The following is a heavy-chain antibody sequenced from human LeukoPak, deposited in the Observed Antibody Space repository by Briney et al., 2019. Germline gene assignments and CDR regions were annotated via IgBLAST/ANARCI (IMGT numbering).Heavy chain of an antibody. V-gene: IGHV5-51*01. CDR3: ARGDGYNYDY. CDR2: IYPGDSDT. CDR1: GSSFTSYW. J-gene: IGHJ4*02. D-gene: IGHD5-24*01. Sequence: GESLQISCQASGSSFTSYWIAWVRQMPGKGLEWMGIIYPGDSDTRYSPSFQGQVTISADKSISTAFLQWSSLKASDTAIYYCARGDGYNYDYWGQGTLVTVSS.